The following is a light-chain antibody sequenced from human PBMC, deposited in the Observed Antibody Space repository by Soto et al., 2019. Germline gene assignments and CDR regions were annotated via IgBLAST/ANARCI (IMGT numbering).Light chain of an antibody. Sequence: QSVLTQPPSVSGAPGQRLTISCTGSRSNIGAGYDVHWYQHLPGAAPKLLIYGDNNRPSGVPDRFSGSKSGTSASLAITGVQAEDEADYYCQSSDSSLSGGVFGGGTKLTVL. V-gene: IGLV1-40*01. CDR2: GDN. CDR1: RSNIGAGYD. J-gene: IGLJ2*01. CDR3: QSSDSSLSGGV.